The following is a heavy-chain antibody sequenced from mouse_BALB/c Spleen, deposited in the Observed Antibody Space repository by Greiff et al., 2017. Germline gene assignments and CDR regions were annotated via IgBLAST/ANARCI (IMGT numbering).Heavy chain of an antibody. Sequence: QVQLKQSGPGLVAPSQSLSITCTVSGFSLTSYGVHWVRQPPGKGLEWLGVIWAGGSTNYNSALMSRLSISKDNSKSQVFLKMNSLQTDDTAMYYYARGTTVVTKTIDYWGQGTSVTVSS. D-gene: IGHD1-1*01. J-gene: IGHJ4*01. V-gene: IGHV2-9*02. CDR3: ARGTTVVTKTIDY. CDR2: IWAGGST. CDR1: GFSLTSYG.